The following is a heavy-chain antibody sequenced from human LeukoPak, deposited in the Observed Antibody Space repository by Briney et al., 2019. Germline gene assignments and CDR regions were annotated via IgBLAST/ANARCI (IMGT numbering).Heavy chain of an antibody. CDR3: AKRGEMATKSLDY. CDR2: ISYDGSER. J-gene: IGHJ4*02. D-gene: IGHD5-24*01. CDR1: GFTFSSYG. V-gene: IGHV3-30*18. Sequence: GSLRLSCAASGFTFSSYGMHWVRQAPGKGLEWVTVISYDGSERYYADFVKGRFTISRDNSRNTLYLQMNSLRVEDTAVYYCAKRGEMATKSLDYWGQGTLVTVSS.